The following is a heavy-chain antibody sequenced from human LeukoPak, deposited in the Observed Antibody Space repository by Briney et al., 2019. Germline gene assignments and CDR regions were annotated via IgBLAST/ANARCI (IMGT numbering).Heavy chain of an antibody. CDR2: INPSGGST. CDR3: ARDKQQPSDPWFDP. V-gene: IGHV1-46*01. Sequence: ASVKGSCKASGYTFTSYYMHWVRQAPGQRLEWMGIINPSGGSTSYAQKFQGRVTMTGDMSTSTVYMELSSLRPEDTAVYYCARDKQQPSDPWFDPWGQGTLVTVSS. D-gene: IGHD6-13*01. CDR1: GYTFTSYY. J-gene: IGHJ5*02.